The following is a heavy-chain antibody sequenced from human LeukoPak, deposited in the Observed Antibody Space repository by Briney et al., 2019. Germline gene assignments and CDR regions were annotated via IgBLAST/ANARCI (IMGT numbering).Heavy chain of an antibody. D-gene: IGHD3-3*01. CDR3: AKAKRGFWSTYTDY. CDR1: GSMSRLYA. Sequence: GGSLRLACAASGSMSRLYALSWVRQAPGMGLEWVSTISGRGDDTYYTASVKGRFTISRDNSEDTLYLQMNSLRAEDTAMYYCAKAKRGFWSTYTDYWGQGALVTVSS. J-gene: IGHJ4*02. V-gene: IGHV3-23*01. CDR2: ISGRGDDT.